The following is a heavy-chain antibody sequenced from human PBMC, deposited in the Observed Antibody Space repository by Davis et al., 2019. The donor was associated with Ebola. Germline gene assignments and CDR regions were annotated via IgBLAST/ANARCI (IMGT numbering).Heavy chain of an antibody. D-gene: IGHD5-12*01. CDR2: TYYSSKWYN. V-gene: IGHV6-1*01. J-gene: IGHJ4*02. Sequence: HSQTLSLTCAISGDSVSGGSGAWNWLRQSPSRGLEWLGRTYYSSKWYNESALSVKSRMIISADTAKNQLSLHLKSVTPEDTAVYYCARGWLRSAFDQWGQGTLVTVSS. CDR1: GDSVSGGSGA. CDR3: ARGWLRSAFDQ.